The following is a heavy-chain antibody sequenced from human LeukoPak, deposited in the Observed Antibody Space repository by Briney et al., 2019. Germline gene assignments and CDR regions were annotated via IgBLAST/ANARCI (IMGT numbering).Heavy chain of an antibody. V-gene: IGHV4-61*08. Sequence: SQTLSLTCTVSGDSLSIGGHTWGWVRLPPGKGLEWIGYTSNRGCTNCNPSLESRVTMSVDTSKSQFSLKLSSVTAADTAVYFCVRDYWGSLDYWGQGILVTVSS. CDR1: GDSLSIGGHT. J-gene: IGHJ4*02. CDR3: VRDYWGSLDY. D-gene: IGHD7-27*01. CDR2: TSNRGCT.